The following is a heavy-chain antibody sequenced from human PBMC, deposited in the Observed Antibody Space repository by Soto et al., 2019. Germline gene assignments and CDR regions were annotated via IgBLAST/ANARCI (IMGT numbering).Heavy chain of an antibody. CDR1: GGTFSSFV. V-gene: IGHV1-69*01. Sequence: QVQLVQSGAEVKKPGSSVRVSCKASGGTFSSFVVIWVRQAPGQGLEWMGETIPIFASANYAQNFQGRVAINSDDFTNTVYMELSNLRSDDAAVYYCAAAEKSGYYGFDVWGQGTTVIVSS. CDR2: TIPIFASA. CDR3: AAAEKSGYYGFDV. J-gene: IGHJ6*02. D-gene: IGHD6-25*01.